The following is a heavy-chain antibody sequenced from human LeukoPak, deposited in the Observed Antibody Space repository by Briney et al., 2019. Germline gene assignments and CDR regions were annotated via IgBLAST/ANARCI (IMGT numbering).Heavy chain of an antibody. D-gene: IGHD3-16*01. V-gene: IGHV4-39*07. CDR1: VGSISSSSYY. J-gene: IGHJ4*02. CDR3: ARDRSDYVWGSYPFHYFDY. Sequence: SETLSLTCTVSVGSISSSSYYWGWIRHPPGKGLERVGRIYYSGSTEYNPSRKNRVTVSVDTSKNQVSLKLSAVTAADTAVYYCARDRSDYVWGSYPFHYFDYWGQGTLVTVSS. CDR2: IYYSGST.